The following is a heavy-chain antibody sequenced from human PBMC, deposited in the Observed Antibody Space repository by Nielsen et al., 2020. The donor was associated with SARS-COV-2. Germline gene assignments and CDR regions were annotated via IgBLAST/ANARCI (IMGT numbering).Heavy chain of an antibody. CDR2: IYYSGST. Sequence: SETLSLTCTVSGGSTSSYYWSWIRQPPGKGLEWIGYIYYSGSTNYNPSLKSRVTISVDTSKNQFSLKLSSVTAADTAVYYCAGSYDSSGYYSLEPPDYWGQGTLVTVSS. CDR3: AGSYDSSGYYSLEPPDY. J-gene: IGHJ4*02. CDR1: GGSTSSYY. V-gene: IGHV4-59*01. D-gene: IGHD3-22*01.